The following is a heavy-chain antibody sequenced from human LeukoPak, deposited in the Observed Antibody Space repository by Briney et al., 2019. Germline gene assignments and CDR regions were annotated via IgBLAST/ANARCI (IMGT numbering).Heavy chain of an antibody. D-gene: IGHD5-12*01. CDR1: GYSINSGYY. CDR3: ARDLGYDGSDRAP. CDR2: IYYSGST. Sequence: SETLSLTCAVSGYSINSGYYWSWIRQPPGKRLEWIGSIYYSGSTYSNPTLKSRLTISVDTSKNQISLNLTSVTAADAAVYYCARDLGYDGSDRAPWGQGTLVTVSS. V-gene: IGHV4-38-2*02. J-gene: IGHJ5*02.